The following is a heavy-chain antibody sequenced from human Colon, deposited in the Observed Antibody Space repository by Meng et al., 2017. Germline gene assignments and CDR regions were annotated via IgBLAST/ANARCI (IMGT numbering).Heavy chain of an antibody. V-gene: IGHV4-4*02. Sequence: SETLSLTCAVSGDSISNSNWWSWRRQPPGKGREWSGEIANRGGHVYSPSLQSRGSISLDKSTNQFSLRLRSVAAADTAVYYCAREGDRELGLFDYWGQGLLVTVSS. CDR1: GDSISNSNW. J-gene: IGHJ4*02. CDR3: AREGDRELGLFDY. D-gene: IGHD7-27*01. CDR2: IANRGGH.